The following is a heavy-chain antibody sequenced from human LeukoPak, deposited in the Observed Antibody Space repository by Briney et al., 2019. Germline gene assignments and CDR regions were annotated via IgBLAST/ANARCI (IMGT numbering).Heavy chain of an antibody. CDR1: GFTFSTYS. Sequence: GGSLRLSCAASGFTFSTYSLSWVRQAPGKWREWVSYISGNGGSAYYTDSVKGRFTISRHNAKNSLYLQMNSLRDEDTAVYYCARSPYSDNWNFDYWGQGTLVTVSS. D-gene: IGHD1-1*01. J-gene: IGHJ4*02. V-gene: IGHV3-48*02. CDR3: ARSPYSDNWNFDY. CDR2: ISGNGGSA.